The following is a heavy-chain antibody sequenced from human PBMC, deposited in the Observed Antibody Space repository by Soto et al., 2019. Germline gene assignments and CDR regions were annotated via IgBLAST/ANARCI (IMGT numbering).Heavy chain of an antibody. V-gene: IGHV3-23*01. CDR3: AKAGLGYCSSTSCLNWFDP. Sequence: GGSLRLSCAASGFTFSSYAMSWVRQAPGKGLEWVSAISGSGGSTYYADSVKGRFTISRDNSKNTLYLQMNSLRAEDTAVYYCAKAGLGYCSSTSCLNWFDPWGQGTLVTVSS. J-gene: IGHJ5*02. CDR2: ISGSGGST. D-gene: IGHD2-2*01. CDR1: GFTFSSYA.